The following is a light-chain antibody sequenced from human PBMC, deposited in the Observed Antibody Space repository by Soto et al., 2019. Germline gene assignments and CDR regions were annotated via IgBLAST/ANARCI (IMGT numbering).Light chain of an antibody. V-gene: IGLV2-8*01. Sequence: QSALTQPPSASGSPGQSVTISCTGTSSDVGGYNYVSWYQQHPGKVPKLMVYEVNKRPSGVPDRCSGSKSGNTASLTVAGLQAEVEADYYCTSYAGGNNVFGTGTKLPVL. CDR3: TSYAGGNNV. J-gene: IGLJ1*01. CDR2: EVN. CDR1: SSDVGGYNY.